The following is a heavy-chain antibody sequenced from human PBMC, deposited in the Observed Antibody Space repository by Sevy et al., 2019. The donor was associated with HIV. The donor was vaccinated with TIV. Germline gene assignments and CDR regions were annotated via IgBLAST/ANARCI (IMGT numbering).Heavy chain of an antibody. CDR2: IYYSGST. D-gene: IGHD1-26*01. V-gene: IGHV4-39*01. J-gene: IGHJ3*02. CDR1: GGSISSRSYY. Sequence: SETLSLTCTVSGGSISSRSYYWGWIRQSPGKGLEWIGSIYYSGSTYYNPSLNSQVTRSVDTSKNQFSLKLSSVTAADTAVYYCARQMRYSGSYFDAFDIWGQGTMVTVSS. CDR3: ARQMRYSGSYFDAFDI.